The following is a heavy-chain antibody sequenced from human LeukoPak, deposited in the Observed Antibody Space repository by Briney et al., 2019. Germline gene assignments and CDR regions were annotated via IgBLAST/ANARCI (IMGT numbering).Heavy chain of an antibody. Sequence: ASVTVSCKASGYTFTSYDINWVRQAPGQGLEWMGWINPNSGGTNYAQKFQGRVTMTRDTSISTAYMELSRLRSDDTAVYYCARPMTTYGPNWFDPWGQGTLVTVSS. CDR3: ARPMTTYGPNWFDP. CDR1: GYTFTSYD. V-gene: IGHV1-2*02. CDR2: INPNSGGT. D-gene: IGHD4-11*01. J-gene: IGHJ5*02.